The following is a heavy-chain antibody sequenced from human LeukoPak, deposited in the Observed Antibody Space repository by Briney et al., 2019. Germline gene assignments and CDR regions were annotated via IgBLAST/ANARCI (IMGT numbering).Heavy chain of an antibody. V-gene: IGHV3-7*01. Sequence: GGSLRLSCAASGFTFSSYWMSWVRQAPGKGLEWVANIKQDGSEKYYVDSVKGRFTISRDNAKNSLYLQMNSLRAEDTAVYYCARQYCSSTSCYDLHFDYWGQGTLVTVSS. J-gene: IGHJ4*02. CDR3: ARQYCSSTSCYDLHFDY. D-gene: IGHD2-2*01. CDR2: IKQDGSEK. CDR1: GFTFSSYW.